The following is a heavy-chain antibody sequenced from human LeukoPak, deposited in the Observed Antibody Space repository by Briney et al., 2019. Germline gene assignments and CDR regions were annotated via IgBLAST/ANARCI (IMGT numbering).Heavy chain of an antibody. J-gene: IGHJ4*02. D-gene: IGHD2-15*01. V-gene: IGHV3-23*01. Sequence: PGGSLRLSCAASGFTFSSYAMSWVRQAPGKGLEWVSAISGSGGSTYYADSVKGRFTISRDNAKNSLYLQMNSLRAEDTAVYYCASLCGGSCYRGYYFDYWGQGTLVTVSS. CDR3: ASLCGGSCYRGYYFDY. CDR2: ISGSGGST. CDR1: GFTFSSYA.